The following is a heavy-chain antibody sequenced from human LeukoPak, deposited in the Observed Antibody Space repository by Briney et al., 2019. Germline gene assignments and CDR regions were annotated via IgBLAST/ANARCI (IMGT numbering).Heavy chain of an antibody. CDR3: ARGVTGTTRGNWFDL. CDR2: INHSGST. D-gene: IGHD1-14*01. J-gene: IGHJ5*02. Sequence: SETLSLTCAVYGGSFSGYYWSWIRQPPGKGLEWIGEINHSGSTYYNPSLKSRVTISVDTSKNQFSLKLSSVTAADTAVYYCARGVTGTTRGNWFDLWGQGTLVTVSS. V-gene: IGHV4-34*01. CDR1: GGSFSGYY.